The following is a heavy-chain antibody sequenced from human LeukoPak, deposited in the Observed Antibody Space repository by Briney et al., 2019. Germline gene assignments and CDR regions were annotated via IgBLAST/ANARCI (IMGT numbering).Heavy chain of an antibody. CDR1: GFTFSGFW. CDR3: AKDRRYPRGGLDY. D-gene: IGHD2-15*01. CDR2: ISFDGSDA. J-gene: IGHJ4*02. Sequence: GGSLRLSCAASGFTFSGFWMHWVRQAPGKGLVWVSCISFDGSDATYADSVKGRFTISRDNAKNTLHLQMDSLTVEDTAVYYCAKDRRYPRGGLDYWGQGTLVTVSS. V-gene: IGHV3-74*01.